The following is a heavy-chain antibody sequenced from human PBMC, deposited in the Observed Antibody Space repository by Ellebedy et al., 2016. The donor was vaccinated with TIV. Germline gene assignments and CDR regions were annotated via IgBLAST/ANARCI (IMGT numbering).Heavy chain of an antibody. D-gene: IGHD6-19*01. CDR3: ARDELSGITVPGTYDAFDI. J-gene: IGHJ3*02. V-gene: IGHV3-23*01. CDR1: GFTFSRYA. Sequence: PGGSLRLSCVASGFTFSRYALSWVRQAPGKGLEWVSAISGTGGYTFYADSVKGRFTISRDNSQNTLFLQMDSLRAEDTALYYCARDELSGITVPGTYDAFDIWGQGTMVTVSS. CDR2: ISGTGGYT.